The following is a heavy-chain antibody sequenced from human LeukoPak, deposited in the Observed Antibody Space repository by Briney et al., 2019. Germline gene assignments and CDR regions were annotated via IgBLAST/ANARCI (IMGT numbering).Heavy chain of an antibody. J-gene: IGHJ4*02. D-gene: IGHD3-10*01. Sequence: SETLSLTCTVSGGSISSGGYYWSWIRQPPGKGLEWIGYIYHSGSTYYNPSLKSRVTISLDTSKNQFSLTLSSVTAADTAVYYCARSELLWFGGVNSGFDYWGQGTLVTVSS. CDR2: IYHSGST. V-gene: IGHV4-30-2*01. CDR1: GGSISSGGYY. CDR3: ARSELLWFGGVNSGFDY.